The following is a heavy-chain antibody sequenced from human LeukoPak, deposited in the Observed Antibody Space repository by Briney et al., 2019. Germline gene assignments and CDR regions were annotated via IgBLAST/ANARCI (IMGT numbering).Heavy chain of an antibody. V-gene: IGHV3-30*02. CDR1: GFTFSNYG. CDR2: IRYDGSNK. Sequence: GGSLRLSCAASGFTFSNYGMHWVRQAPGKGLEWVTFIRYDGSNKYYADSVKGRFTISRDNSKNTLYPQMNSLRAEDTAVYYCARFTSSWSDAFDIWGQGTVVTVSS. CDR3: ARFTSSWSDAFDI. J-gene: IGHJ3*02. D-gene: IGHD6-13*01.